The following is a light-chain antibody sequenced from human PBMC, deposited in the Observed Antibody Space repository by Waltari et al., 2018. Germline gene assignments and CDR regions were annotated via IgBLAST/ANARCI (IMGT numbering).Light chain of an antibody. J-gene: IGKJ1*01. V-gene: IGKV1-NL1*01. CDR1: QGISNS. CDR2: AAS. Sequence: DIQMTQSPSSLSASVGDRATITCRASQGISNSLAWYQQKAGKAPKLLLYAASRLESGVPARFSGSGSGKDYTLTISSLQPEDFATYDCQQYYSIPPTFGQGTKVEIK. CDR3: QQYYSIPPT.